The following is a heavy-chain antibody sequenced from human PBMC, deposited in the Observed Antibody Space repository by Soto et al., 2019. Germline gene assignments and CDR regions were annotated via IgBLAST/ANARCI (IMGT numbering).Heavy chain of an antibody. V-gene: IGHV3-66*01. CDR3: AKEMSTTAARDAFDI. Sequence: EVQLVESGGDLVQPGGSLRLSCAASGFTVSNNFMSWVRQAPGKGLEWVSVTYPGGTTYYADSVKGRFAISRDNSKNTLYLQMSSLRAEDTAVYYCAKEMSTTAARDAFDIWGQGTMVTVSS. CDR2: TYPGGTT. D-gene: IGHD1-1*01. J-gene: IGHJ3*02. CDR1: GFTVSNNF.